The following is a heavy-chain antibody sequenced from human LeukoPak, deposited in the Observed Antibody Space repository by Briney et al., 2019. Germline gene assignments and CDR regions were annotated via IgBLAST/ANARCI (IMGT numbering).Heavy chain of an antibody. J-gene: IGHJ3*02. V-gene: IGHV3-15*01. D-gene: IGHD3-3*01. CDR1: GFTFSNAW. CDR3: TTDSQITIFGVVMRNDAFDI. Sequence: PGGSLRLSCAASGFTFSNAWMSWVRQAPGKGLEWVGRIKSKTDDGTTDYAAPVKGRFTISRDDSKNTLYLQMNSLKTEDTAVYYCTTDSQITIFGVVMRNDAFDIWGQGTMVTVSS. CDR2: IKSKTDDGTT.